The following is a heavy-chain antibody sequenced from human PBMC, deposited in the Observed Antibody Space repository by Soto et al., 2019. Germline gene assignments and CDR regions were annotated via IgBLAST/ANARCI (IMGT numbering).Heavy chain of an antibody. Sequence: QVQLVQSGAEVKKPGASVKVSCKASGYTFTSYAMHWVRQAPGQRLEWMGWINAGNGNTKYSQKSQGRVTITRDTSASTAYMELCSLGSEGTALYYFAKDKRSSYDRSSYSIPAHFDYWGQGTLVTVSS. CDR3: AKDKRSSYDRSSYSIPAHFDY. CDR1: GYTFTSYA. CDR2: INAGNGNT. J-gene: IGHJ4*02. V-gene: IGHV1-3*01. D-gene: IGHD3-22*01.